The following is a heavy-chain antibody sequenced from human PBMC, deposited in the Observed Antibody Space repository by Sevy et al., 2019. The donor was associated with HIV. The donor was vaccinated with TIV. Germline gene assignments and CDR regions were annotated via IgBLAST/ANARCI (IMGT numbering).Heavy chain of an antibody. CDR2: IYYSGST. V-gene: IGHV4-59*01. CDR1: GGSISSYY. D-gene: IGHD3-3*01. Sequence: SETLSLTCTVSGGSISSYYWSWIRQPPGKGLEWIGYIYYSGSTNYNPSLKSRVTISVDTSKNQFSVKLSSVTAADTAVYYCARLSGNYDFWSGYADAFDIWGQGTMVTVSS. J-gene: IGHJ3*02. CDR3: ARLSGNYDFWSGYADAFDI.